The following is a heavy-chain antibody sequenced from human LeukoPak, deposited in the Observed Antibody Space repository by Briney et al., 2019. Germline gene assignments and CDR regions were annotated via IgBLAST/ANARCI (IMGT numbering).Heavy chain of an antibody. CDR1: GFTFSSYW. Sequence: GGSLRLSCAASGFTFSSYWMHWVRQAPGKGLVWVSRINSDGSSTSYADSVKGRFTISRDNAKNSLYLQMNSLRAEDTAVYYCARDPYYDSSGYYVDYWGQGTLVTVSS. V-gene: IGHV3-74*01. J-gene: IGHJ4*02. D-gene: IGHD3-22*01. CDR3: ARDPYYDSSGYYVDY. CDR2: INSDGSST.